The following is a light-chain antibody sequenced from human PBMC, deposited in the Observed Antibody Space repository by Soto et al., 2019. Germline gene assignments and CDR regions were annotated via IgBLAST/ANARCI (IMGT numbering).Light chain of an antibody. CDR2: DVS. Sequence: QSALTQPASVSGSPGQSITISCTGTNSDIGTYNYVSWYQQYPGKAPKLMIYDVSNRPSGVSDRFSGSMSGNTASLTIAGLQAEDEADYYCSSYTTGTSVVFGGGTQLTVL. CDR1: NSDIGTYNY. J-gene: IGLJ2*01. CDR3: SSYTTGTSVV. V-gene: IGLV2-14*01.